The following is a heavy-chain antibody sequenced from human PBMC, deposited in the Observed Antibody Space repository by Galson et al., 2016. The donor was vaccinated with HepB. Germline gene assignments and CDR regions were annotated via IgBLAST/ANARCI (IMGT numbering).Heavy chain of an antibody. J-gene: IGHJ4*02. CDR3: AREMHVAAAAAFDF. V-gene: IGHV3-33*01. CDR2: IWHDGSNK. CDR1: EFTFSTYG. Sequence: SLRLSCAASEFTFSTYGMHWVRQAPGKGLEWVALIWHDGSNKYYADSAKGRFTISRDNPKNTLYLQMNSLKVEGTAVYYCAREMHVAAAAAFDFWGRGTLVTVSS. D-gene: IGHD6-13*01.